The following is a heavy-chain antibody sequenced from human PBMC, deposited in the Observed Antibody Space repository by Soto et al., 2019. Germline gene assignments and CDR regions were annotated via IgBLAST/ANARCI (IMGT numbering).Heavy chain of an antibody. V-gene: IGHV4-39*01. CDR1: GGSISSSSYY. CDR3: ARGIAAAGTTPFDY. J-gene: IGHJ4*02. D-gene: IGHD6-13*01. CDR2: IYYSGST. Sequence: SETLSLTCTVSGGSISSSSYYWGWIRQPPGKGLEWIGSIYYSGSTYYNPSLKSRVTISVDTSKNQFSLKLSSVTAADTAVYYCARGIAAAGTTPFDYWGQGTLVTVSS.